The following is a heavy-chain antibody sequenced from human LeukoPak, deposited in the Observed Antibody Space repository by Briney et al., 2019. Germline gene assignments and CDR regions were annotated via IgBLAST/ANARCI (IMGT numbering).Heavy chain of an antibody. Sequence: PGGSLRLSCAASGFTFSSYAMHWVRQAPGKGLEWVAVISYDGSNKYYADSVKGRLTISRDNSKNTLYLQMNSLRAEDTAVYYCAREYYYGSGTSYYYYGMDVWGQGTTVTVSS. CDR3: AREYYYGSGTSYYYYGMDV. V-gene: IGHV3-30-3*01. CDR1: GFTFSSYA. J-gene: IGHJ6*02. D-gene: IGHD3-10*01. CDR2: ISYDGSNK.